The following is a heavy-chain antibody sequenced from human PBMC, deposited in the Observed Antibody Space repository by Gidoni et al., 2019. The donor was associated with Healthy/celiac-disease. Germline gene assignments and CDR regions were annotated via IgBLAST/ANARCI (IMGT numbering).Heavy chain of an antibody. J-gene: IGHJ4*02. CDR1: GFTFSSYG. CDR2: ISYDGSNK. Sequence: QVQLVESGGGVVQPGRSLRLSCAASGFTFSSYGMHWVRQAPGKGLEWVAVISYDGSNKYYADSVKGRFTISRDNSKNTLYLQMNSLRAEDTAVYYCAKDEWLNYDFWSGSPIDYWGQGTLVTVSS. V-gene: IGHV3-30*18. D-gene: IGHD3-3*01. CDR3: AKDEWLNYDFWSGSPIDY.